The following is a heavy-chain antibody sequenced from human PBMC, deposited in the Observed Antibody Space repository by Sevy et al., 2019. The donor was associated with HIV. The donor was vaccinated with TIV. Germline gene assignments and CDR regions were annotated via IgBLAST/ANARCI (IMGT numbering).Heavy chain of an antibody. D-gene: IGHD5-18*01. CDR1: GFTFSDYY. J-gene: IGHJ6*02. CDR3: AREGTQLWLPAGYGDQGMDV. V-gene: IGHV3-11*01. CDR2: ISSSGSTI. Sequence: GGSLRLSCAASGFTFSDYYMSWTRQAPGKGLEWVSYISSSGSTIYYADSVKGRFTISRDNAKNSLYLQMNSLRAEDTAVYYCAREGTQLWLPAGYGDQGMDVWGQGTTVTVSS.